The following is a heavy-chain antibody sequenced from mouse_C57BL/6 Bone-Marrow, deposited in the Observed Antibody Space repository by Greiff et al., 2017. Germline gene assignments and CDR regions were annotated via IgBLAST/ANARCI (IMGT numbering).Heavy chain of an antibody. V-gene: IGHV5-6*02. J-gene: IGHJ1*03. CDR2: ISSGGSYT. CDR1: GFTFSSYG. D-gene: IGHD1-1*01. Sequence: EVKLVESGGDLVKPGGSLKLSCAASGFTFSSYGMSWFRQTPDKRLEWVATISSGGSYTYYPDSVKGRFTISRDNAKNTLYLQMSSLKSEDTAMYYCARLATTVGYFDVWGTGTTVTVSS. CDR3: ARLATTVGYFDV.